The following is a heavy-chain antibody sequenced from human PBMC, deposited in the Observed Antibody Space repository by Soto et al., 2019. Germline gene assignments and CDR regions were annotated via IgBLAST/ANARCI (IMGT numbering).Heavy chain of an antibody. Sequence: QVQLVESGGGVVQPGRSLRLSCAASGFTFSSYAMHWVRQAPGKGLEWVAVISYDGSNKYYADSVKGRFTISRDNSKNTLYLQMNSLRAEDTAVYYCARTRLYYYYGMAVWGQGTTVTVSS. D-gene: IGHD3-16*01. V-gene: IGHV3-30-3*01. J-gene: IGHJ6*02. CDR3: ARTRLYYYYGMAV. CDR2: ISYDGSNK. CDR1: GFTFSSYA.